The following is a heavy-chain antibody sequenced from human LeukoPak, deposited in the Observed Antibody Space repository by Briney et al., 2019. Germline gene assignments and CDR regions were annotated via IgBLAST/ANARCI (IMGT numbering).Heavy chain of an antibody. CDR1: GFTFSSYS. J-gene: IGHJ4*02. Sequence: GGSLRLSCAASGFTFSSYSMNWVRQAPRKGLEWVSSISSSSSYKYYADSVKGRFTISRDNAKNSLYLQMNSLRVENTAVYYCAREGETVTSDFDYWGQGTLVTVSS. CDR3: AREGETVTSDFDY. CDR2: ISSSSSYK. D-gene: IGHD4-17*01. V-gene: IGHV3-21*01.